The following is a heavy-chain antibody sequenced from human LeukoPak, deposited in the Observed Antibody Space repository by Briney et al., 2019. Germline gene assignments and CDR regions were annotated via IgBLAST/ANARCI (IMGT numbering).Heavy chain of an antibody. CDR2: IKQDGSEK. CDR3: ARDLVPWGAAAFLDY. V-gene: IGHV3-7*01. D-gene: IGHD6-13*01. CDR1: GFTFSSYW. J-gene: IGHJ4*02. Sequence: PGGSLRLSCAASGFTFSSYWMSWVRQAPGKGLEWVANIKQDGSEKYYVYSVKGRFTISRDNAKNSLYLQMNSLRAEDTAVYYCARDLVPWGAAAFLDYWGQGTLVTVSS.